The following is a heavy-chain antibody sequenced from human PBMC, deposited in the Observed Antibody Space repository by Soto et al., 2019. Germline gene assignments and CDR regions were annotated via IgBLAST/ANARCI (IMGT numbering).Heavy chain of an antibody. V-gene: IGHV1-69*02. CDR2: IIPIPGIA. J-gene: IGHJ6*02. CDR3: AADIVVVPAEVLYYYYGMDV. Sequence: QVQLVQSGAEVKKPGSSVKVSCKASGGTFSSYTISWVRQAPGQGLEWMGRIIPIPGIANYAQKLQGRVTITADKSTSTADMELSSLRAEDMAVYYCAADIVVVPAEVLYYYYGMDVWGQGTTVTVSS. CDR1: GGTFSSYT. D-gene: IGHD2-2*01.